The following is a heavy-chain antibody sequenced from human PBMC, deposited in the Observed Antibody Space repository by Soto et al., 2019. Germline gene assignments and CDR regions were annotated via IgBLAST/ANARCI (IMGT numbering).Heavy chain of an antibody. CDR2: ISSSSSYI. Sequence: GGSLRLSCAASGFTFSSYSMNWVRQAPGKGLEWVSSISSSSSYIYYADSVKGRFTISRDNAKNSLYLQMNSLRAEDTAVYYCEREGGGYCSSTSCAYYYYYYMDVWGKGTTVTVSS. D-gene: IGHD2-2*01. CDR1: GFTFSSYS. V-gene: IGHV3-21*01. CDR3: EREGGGYCSSTSCAYYYYYYMDV. J-gene: IGHJ6*03.